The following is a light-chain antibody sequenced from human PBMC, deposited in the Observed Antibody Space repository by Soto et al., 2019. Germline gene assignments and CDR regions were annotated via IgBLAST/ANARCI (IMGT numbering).Light chain of an antibody. CDR3: QQYGRSPPT. J-gene: IGKJ1*01. Sequence: EIVLTQSPGTLSLSPGERANLSCRASQSVSSAYLAWYQQKPGQAPRLLIHGASSRATGIPDRFSGSGSGTDFTLTVSKLEPEDFAVYYCQQYGRSPPTFGQGTKVDNQT. CDR1: QSVSSAY. V-gene: IGKV3-20*01. CDR2: GAS.